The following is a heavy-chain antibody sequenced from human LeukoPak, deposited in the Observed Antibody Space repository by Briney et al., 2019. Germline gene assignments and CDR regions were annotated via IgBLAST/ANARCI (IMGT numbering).Heavy chain of an antibody. V-gene: IGHV3-7*01. D-gene: IGHD6-13*01. CDR1: GFTFSSYW. CDR3: LSVGSSARGDY. J-gene: IGHJ4*02. CDR2: IKKDGSEK. Sequence: GGSLRLSCAASGFTFSSYWMSWVRQAPGKGLEWVANIKKDGSEKYYVDSVKGRFTISRDNSKNTLFVQMDRVRTEDTAVYYCLSVGSSARGDYWGQGTLVIVSS.